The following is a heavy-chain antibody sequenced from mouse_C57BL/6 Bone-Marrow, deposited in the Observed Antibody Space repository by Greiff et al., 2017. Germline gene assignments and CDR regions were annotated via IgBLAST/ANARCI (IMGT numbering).Heavy chain of an antibody. CDR2: IYPRSGNT. V-gene: IGHV1-81*01. CDR3: ARTTVVPFDY. J-gene: IGHJ2*01. D-gene: IGHD1-1*01. CDR1: GYTFTSYG. Sequence: VKLMESGAELARPGASVKLSCKASGYTFTSYGISWVKQRTGQGLEWIGEIYPRSGNTYYNEKFKGKATLTADKSSSTAYMELRSLTSEDSAVYFCARTTVVPFDYWGQGTTLTVSS.